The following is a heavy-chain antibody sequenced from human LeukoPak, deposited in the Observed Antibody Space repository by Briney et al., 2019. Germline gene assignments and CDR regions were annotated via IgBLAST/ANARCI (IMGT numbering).Heavy chain of an antibody. CDR2: IIPIFGTA. J-gene: IGHJ3*02. CDR1: GGTFSSYA. Sequence: VASVKVSCKASGGTFSSYAISWVRQAPGQGLEWMGGIIPIFGTANYAQKFQGRVTMTRGTSISTAYMELSRLRSDDTAVYYCARDIYDYVWGSYLTDAFDIWGQGTMVTVSS. CDR3: ARDIYDYVWGSYLTDAFDI. D-gene: IGHD3-16*02. V-gene: IGHV1-69*05.